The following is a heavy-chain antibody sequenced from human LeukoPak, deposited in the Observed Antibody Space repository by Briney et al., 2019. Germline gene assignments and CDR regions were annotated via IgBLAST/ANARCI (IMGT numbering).Heavy chain of an antibody. CDR1: GFTFSDHY. Sequence: GGSLRLSCAASGFTFSDHYMGWIRQAPGKGLEWVSYITHTGTTVYYADSVKGRFTISRDNAKNSLFLQMNSLRADDTALYYCARDGATSGYYTSFDYWGQGTLVTVSS. CDR2: ITHTGTTV. D-gene: IGHD3-22*01. J-gene: IGHJ4*02. V-gene: IGHV3-11*01. CDR3: ARDGATSGYYTSFDY.